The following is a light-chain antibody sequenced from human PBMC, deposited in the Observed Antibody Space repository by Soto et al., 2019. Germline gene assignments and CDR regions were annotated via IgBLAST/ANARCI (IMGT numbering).Light chain of an antibody. Sequence: QSALTQAPAASGTPGQRVTISCSGSSSNIGSNYVYWYQQLPGTAPKLLIYRNNQRPSGVPDRFSGSRSGTSASLAISGLRSEDEADYYCAAWDDSLSGLYVFGTGTKSPS. CDR3: AAWDDSLSGLYV. V-gene: IGLV1-47*01. CDR2: RNN. CDR1: SSNIGSNY. J-gene: IGLJ1*01.